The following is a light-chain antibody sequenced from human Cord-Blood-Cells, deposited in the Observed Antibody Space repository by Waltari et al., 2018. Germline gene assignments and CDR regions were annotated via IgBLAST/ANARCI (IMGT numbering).Light chain of an antibody. J-gene: IGLJ2*01. CDR3: SSYTSSSNVV. V-gene: IGLV2-14*01. Sequence: SALTQPASVSGFSGLSIPISCTVTRSDVGGYNYVSWYQQHPGKAPKLMIYDVSNRPSGVSNRFSGSKSGNTASLTISGLQAEDEADYYCSSYTSSSNVVFGGGTKLTVL. CDR2: DVS. CDR1: RSDVGGYNY.